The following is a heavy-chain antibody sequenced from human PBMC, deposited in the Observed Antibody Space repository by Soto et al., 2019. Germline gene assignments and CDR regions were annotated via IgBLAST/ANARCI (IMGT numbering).Heavy chain of an antibody. V-gene: IGHV3-48*02. Sequence: EVQLVESGGGLVQPGGSLRLSCAASGFTFGSYSMNWVRQAPGKGLEWVSYISSSSSTIYYADSVKGRFTISRDNAKNSLYLQMNSLRDEDTAVYYCAREPPYIAVAGSPDYWGQGTLVTVSS. D-gene: IGHD6-19*01. CDR3: AREPPYIAVAGSPDY. J-gene: IGHJ4*02. CDR1: GFTFGSYS. CDR2: ISSSSSTI.